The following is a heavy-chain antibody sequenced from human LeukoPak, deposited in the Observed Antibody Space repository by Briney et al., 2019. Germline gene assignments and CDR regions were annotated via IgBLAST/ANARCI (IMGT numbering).Heavy chain of an antibody. CDR3: ARQGIRGQWLVHFDY. J-gene: IGHJ4*02. CDR2: IYYSGTT. Sequence: SETLSLTCSVSGASISSYYWSWIRQPPGPGPEWIGYIYYSGTTNYNPSLKCRVTISIDTSKNQFSLKLISVTAADTAVYYCARQGIRGQWLVHFDYWGQGTLVTVSS. CDR1: GASISSYY. D-gene: IGHD6-19*01. V-gene: IGHV4-59*08.